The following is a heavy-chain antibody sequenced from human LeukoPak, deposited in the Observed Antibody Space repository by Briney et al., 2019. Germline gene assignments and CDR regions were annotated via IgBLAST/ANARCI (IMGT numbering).Heavy chain of an antibody. CDR2: IYTSGST. CDR3: ARMCRYYSSWFDP. CDR1: GGSISSYY. Sequence: SETLSLTCTVSGGSISSYYWSWIRQPAGKGLEWNGRIYTSGSTNYNPPLKSRVTMSVDTSKNQFSLKLSSVTAADTAVYYCARMCRYYSSWFDPRGQGTLVTVSS. V-gene: IGHV4-4*07. D-gene: IGHD3-10*01. J-gene: IGHJ5*02.